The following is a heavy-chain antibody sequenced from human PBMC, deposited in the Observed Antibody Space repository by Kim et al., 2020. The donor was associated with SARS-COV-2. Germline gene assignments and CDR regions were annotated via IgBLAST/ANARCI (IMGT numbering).Heavy chain of an antibody. D-gene: IGHD1-1*01. V-gene: IGHV3-30*01. CDR3: ARDATSDRNDLDF. CDR2: ISGDGGEK. CDR1: GFTSSVYA. Sequence: GGSLRLSCEASGFTSSVYAIHWVRQTPGKGLECVGVISGDGGEKYYADSLKGRFTISRDNSKNTVYLEMTSLKTEDTAVYYCARDATSDRNDLDFWGQGTLVTVSS. J-gene: IGHJ4*02.